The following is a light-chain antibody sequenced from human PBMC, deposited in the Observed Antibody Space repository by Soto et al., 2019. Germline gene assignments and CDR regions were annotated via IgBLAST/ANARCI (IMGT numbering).Light chain of an antibody. CDR3: CSYAGSNTWV. Sequence: QSALTQPRSVSGSPGQSVTISCTGTSSDVGDYNYDSCYQQHPSKATNLLICAANMPPAGVPDRFSGSKSGNAASLTISGLQADEADDYSCCSYAGSNTWVFGGGTKVTVL. J-gene: IGLJ3*02. V-gene: IGLV2-11*01. CDR1: SSDVGDYNY. CDR2: AAN.